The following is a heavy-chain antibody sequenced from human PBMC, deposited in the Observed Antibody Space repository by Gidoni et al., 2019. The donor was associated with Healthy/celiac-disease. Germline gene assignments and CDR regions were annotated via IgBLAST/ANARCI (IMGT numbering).Heavy chain of an antibody. CDR3: ARDRVAAAGNAFDI. V-gene: IGHV1-18*04. D-gene: IGHD6-13*01. Sequence: QVQLVQPAAEVKKPGASVQVSCKASGYTFTSYGISWVRQAPGQGLEWMGWISAYNGNTNHTKKLQGRVTMTTDTSTSTAYMELRSLRADDTAVYYCARDRVAAAGNAFDIWGQGTMVTVSS. CDR2: ISAYNGNT. CDR1: GYTFTSYG. J-gene: IGHJ3*02.